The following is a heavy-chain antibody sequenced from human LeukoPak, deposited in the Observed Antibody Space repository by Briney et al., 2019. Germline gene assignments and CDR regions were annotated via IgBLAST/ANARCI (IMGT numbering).Heavy chain of an antibody. J-gene: IGHJ4*02. CDR2: ISWNSNNI. CDR3: ARGPDHGGSYYHD. CDR1: GFTFDDYA. V-gene: IGHV3-9*01. D-gene: IGHD1-26*01. Sequence: GGSLRLSCAASGFTFDDYAMHWDRQVPGKGLEWVSGISWNSNNIGYADSVKGRFTISRDNAKNTLFLQMNSLRAEDTAVYYCARGPDHGGSYYHDWGQGTLVTVSS.